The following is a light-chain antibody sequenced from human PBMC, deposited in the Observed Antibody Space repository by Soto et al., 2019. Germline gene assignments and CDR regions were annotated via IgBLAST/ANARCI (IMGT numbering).Light chain of an antibody. CDR3: QQYYSSPQT. CDR1: QTLLYNSENY. CDR2: SAS. J-gene: IGKJ1*01. V-gene: IGKV4-1*01. Sequence: DIVMTQSPHSLAVSLGERASISSKSSQTLLYNSENYLAWYQHKPVQPPKLLLYSASTREFGVPDRFSGSGSATDFTLTISSLQAEDVATYYCQQYYSSPQTFGRGTKVEVK.